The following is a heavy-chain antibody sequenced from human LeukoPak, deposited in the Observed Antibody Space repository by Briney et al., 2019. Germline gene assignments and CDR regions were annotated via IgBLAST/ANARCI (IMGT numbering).Heavy chain of an antibody. D-gene: IGHD6-19*01. V-gene: IGHV4-61*02. CDR3: ARDLVAVAGTEYYFDY. CDR2: IYTSGST. J-gene: IGHJ4*02. Sequence: PSQTLSLTCTVSGGSISSGSYYWSWIRQRAGKGLEWIGRIYTSGSTNYNPSLKSRVTISVDTSKNQFSLKLSSVTAADAAVYYCARDLVAVAGTEYYFDYWGQGTLVTVSS. CDR1: GGSISSGSYY.